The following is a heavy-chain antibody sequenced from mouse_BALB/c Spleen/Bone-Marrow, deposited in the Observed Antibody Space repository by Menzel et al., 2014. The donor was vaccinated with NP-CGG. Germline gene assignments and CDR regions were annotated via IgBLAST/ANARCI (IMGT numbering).Heavy chain of an antibody. V-gene: IGHV1-5*01. Sequence: SGTVLARPGASVKMSRKASGYTFTSYWMHWVKQRPGQGLEWIGAIYPGNSDTSYNQKFKGKAKLTAVTSTSTAYMELSSLTNEDSAVYYCTRVITAVLAARAMDYWGQGSSVTVSS. CDR3: TRVITAVLAARAMDY. CDR1: GYTFTSYW. CDR2: IYPGNSDT. D-gene: IGHD1-1*01. J-gene: IGHJ4*01.